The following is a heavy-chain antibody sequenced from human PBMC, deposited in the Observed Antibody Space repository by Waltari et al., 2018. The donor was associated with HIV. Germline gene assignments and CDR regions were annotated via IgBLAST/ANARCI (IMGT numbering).Heavy chain of an antibody. CDR3: ARSSSRSLRGVIWYNWFDP. D-gene: IGHD3-10*01. J-gene: IGHJ5*02. V-gene: IGHV4-34*01. CDR1: GGSFSGYY. CDR2: INHSGSN. Sequence: QVQLQQWGAGLLKPSETLSLTCAVYGGSFSGYYWSWIRQPPGKGLELIGEINHSGSNNYNPSLKSRVTISVDTSKNQFSLKLSSVTAADTAVYYCARSSSRSLRGVIWYNWFDPWGQGTLVTVSS.